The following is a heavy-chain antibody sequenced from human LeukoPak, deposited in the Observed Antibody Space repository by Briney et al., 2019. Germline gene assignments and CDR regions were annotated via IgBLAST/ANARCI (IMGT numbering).Heavy chain of an antibody. V-gene: IGHV1-2*02. Sequence: GASVKVSCKASGYTFTGYYMHWVRQAPGQGLEWMGWINPNSGGTNYAQKFQGRVTMTRDTSISTAYMELSRLRSDDTAVYYCARDREGPVAAAGTSVYYYYGMDVWGQGTTVTVSS. J-gene: IGHJ6*02. CDR2: INPNSGGT. CDR1: GYTFTGYY. D-gene: IGHD6-13*01. CDR3: ARDREGPVAAAGTSVYYYYGMDV.